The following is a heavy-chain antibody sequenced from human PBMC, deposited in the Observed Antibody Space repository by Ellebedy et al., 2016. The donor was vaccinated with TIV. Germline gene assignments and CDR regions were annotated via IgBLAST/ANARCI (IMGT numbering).Heavy chain of an antibody. CDR1: GGSISSGGYY. CDR2: IYHSGST. Sequence: SETLSLTXTVSGGSISSGGYYWSWIRQPPGKGLEWMGHIYHSGSTYYNPSLKSRVTISVDTSKSEFSLKLSSLTAADTAVYYCATRSYHAEYFHHWGQGTLVTVSS. D-gene: IGHD3-10*01. CDR3: ATRSYHAEYFHH. V-gene: IGHV4-31*03. J-gene: IGHJ1*01.